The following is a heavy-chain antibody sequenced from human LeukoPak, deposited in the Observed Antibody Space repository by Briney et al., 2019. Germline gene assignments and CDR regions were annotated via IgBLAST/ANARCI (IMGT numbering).Heavy chain of an antibody. CDR1: GGSVSTRSYY. J-gene: IGHJ3*02. CDR2: IYYYSGST. Sequence: PSETLSLTCTVSGGSVSTRSYYWSWIRQPPGNGLEWIGSIYYYSGSTYYNPSLKSRVTMSVDTSKNQFSLKLSSVTAADTAVYYCAREFRSAVASLDAFDIWGQGTMVTVSS. CDR3: AREFRSAVASLDAFDI. V-gene: IGHV4-39*07.